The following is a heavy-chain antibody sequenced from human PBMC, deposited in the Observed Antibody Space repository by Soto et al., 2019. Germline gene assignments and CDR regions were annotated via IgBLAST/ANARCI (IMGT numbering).Heavy chain of an antibody. CDR2: IFPLTDIP. Sequence: QVQLVQSGTEVKKPGSSVKVCCKASGGTFRNCPINWVRQTPGHGLEWMGSIFPLTDIPDYAQNFQARLTISADKSTSTAYMELSSLTSVDTAMYFCARGPLVVLNYFESWGQGTLVTVSS. CDR1: GGTFRNCP. V-gene: IGHV1-69*02. CDR3: ARGPLVVLNYFES. J-gene: IGHJ4*02.